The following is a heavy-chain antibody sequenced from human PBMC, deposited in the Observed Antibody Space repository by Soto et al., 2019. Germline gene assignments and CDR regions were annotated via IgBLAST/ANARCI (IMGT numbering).Heavy chain of an antibody. V-gene: IGHV3-48*02. CDR3: ARDRYGDYSVDY. J-gene: IGHJ4*02. CDR2: ISSTGGNI. CDR1: GFTFSSYS. D-gene: IGHD4-17*01. Sequence: PGGSLRLSCAASGFTFSSYSMNWVRQAPGKGLEWVSYISSTGGNIYYADSVKGRFTISRDSAKNSLYLQMNSLRDEDTAVYYCARDRYGDYSVDYWGQGTLVTVSS.